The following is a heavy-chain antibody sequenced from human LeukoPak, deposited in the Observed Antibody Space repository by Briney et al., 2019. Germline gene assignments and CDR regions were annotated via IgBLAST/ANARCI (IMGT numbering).Heavy chain of an antibody. J-gene: IGHJ4*02. CDR3: TRGSSGRRDN. Sequence: ASVKVSCKASGYTFTSCNINWVRQAPGQGLEWMGWMNPNSGNTGYGQSFQGRITMTRDISIGTAYMELSNLTSEDTAIYYCTRGSSGRRDNWGQGTLVTVSA. CDR1: GYTFTSCN. CDR2: MNPNSGNT. V-gene: IGHV1-8*01. D-gene: IGHD6-19*01.